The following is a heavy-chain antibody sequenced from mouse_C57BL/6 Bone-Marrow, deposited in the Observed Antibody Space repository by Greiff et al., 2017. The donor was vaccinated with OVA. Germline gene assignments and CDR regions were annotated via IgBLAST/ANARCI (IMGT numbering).Heavy chain of an antibody. CDR1: GFTFSDSY. CDR3: ARGLGDY. J-gene: IGHJ4*01. V-gene: IGHV5-16*01. CDR2: INYDGSST. Sequence: EVQGVESEGGFVQPGSSITLSCTASGFTFSDSYMPWVRQVPEQGLDWVANINYDGSSTYYLASLKSRFIISRDNAKNILYLQMSSLKSEDTATYYCARGLGDYWGQGTSVTVSS.